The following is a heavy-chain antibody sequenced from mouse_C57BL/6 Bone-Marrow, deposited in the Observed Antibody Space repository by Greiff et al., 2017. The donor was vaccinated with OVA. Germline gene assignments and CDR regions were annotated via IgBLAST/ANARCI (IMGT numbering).Heavy chain of an antibody. J-gene: IGHJ1*03. D-gene: IGHD2-5*01. CDR2: IWSGGST. CDR3: ARNSKRYFDV. Sequence: SPGKGLEWLGVIWSGGSTDYNAAFISRLSISKDNSKSQVFFKMNSLQADDTAIYYCARNSKRYFDVWGTGTTVTVSS. V-gene: IGHV2-2*01.